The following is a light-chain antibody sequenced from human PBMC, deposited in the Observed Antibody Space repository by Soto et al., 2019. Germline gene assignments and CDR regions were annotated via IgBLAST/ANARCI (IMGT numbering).Light chain of an antibody. Sequence: QSVLTQPASVSGSPGQAITISCTGTSSDVGSYNIVSWYQQHPGKAPKLIIYEGSKRPSGISNRFSGSKSGNTASLTISGLEAEDEAEYFSCSYAPSTTIVVFGGGTKLTVL. V-gene: IGLV2-23*03. CDR2: EGS. J-gene: IGLJ2*01. CDR3: CSYAPSTTIVV. CDR1: SSDVGSYNI.